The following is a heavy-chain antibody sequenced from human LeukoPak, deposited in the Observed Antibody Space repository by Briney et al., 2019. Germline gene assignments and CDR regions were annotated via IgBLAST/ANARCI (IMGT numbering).Heavy chain of an antibody. CDR1: GGTFSNYA. CDR2: IIPIFGTA. CDR3: ASEHSSSWSGLRNYYYYMDV. J-gene: IGHJ6*03. Sequence: GASVKVSCKASGGTFSNYAISWVRQAPGQGLERMGGIIPIFGTANYAQKFQGRVTITADESTSTAYMELSSLRSEDTAVYYCASEHSSSWSGLRNYYYYMDVWGKGTTVTISS. V-gene: IGHV1-69*13. D-gene: IGHD6-13*01.